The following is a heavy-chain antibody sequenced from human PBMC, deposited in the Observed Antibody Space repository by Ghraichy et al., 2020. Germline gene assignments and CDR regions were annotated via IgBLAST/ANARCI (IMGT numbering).Heavy chain of an antibody. J-gene: IGHJ3*02. V-gene: IGHV3-23*01. Sequence: GSLRLSCAASGFTFNSFAMNWVRQAPGMGLEWVSAISGSGANTYYADSVKGRFTISRDNSKNTLYLQMNSLRAEDTAVYYCAKDQIGLYSSSWHTGDGFDIWGQGTMVTVSS. CDR2: ISGSGANT. D-gene: IGHD6-13*01. CDR1: GFTFNSFA. CDR3: AKDQIGLYSSSWHTGDGFDI.